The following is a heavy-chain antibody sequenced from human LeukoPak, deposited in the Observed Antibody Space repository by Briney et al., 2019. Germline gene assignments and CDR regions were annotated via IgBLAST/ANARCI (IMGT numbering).Heavy chain of an antibody. CDR2: IYYSGST. CDR1: GGSVSRGGYY. Sequence: SETLSLTCTVSGGSVSRGGYYWSWIRQPPGKGLEWIGYIYYSGSTNYNPSLKSRVTISVDTPKNQFSLKLSSVTAADTAVYYCARDPRSSGYCSGGSCSDWFDPWGQGTLVTVSS. D-gene: IGHD2-15*01. CDR3: ARDPRSSGYCSGGSCSDWFDP. V-gene: IGHV4-61*08. J-gene: IGHJ5*02.